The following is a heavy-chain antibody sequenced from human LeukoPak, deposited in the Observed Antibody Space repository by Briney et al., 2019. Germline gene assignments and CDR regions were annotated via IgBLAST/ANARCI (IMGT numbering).Heavy chain of an antibody. CDR2: IYYSGST. J-gene: IGHJ4*02. D-gene: IGHD3-22*01. CDR1: GGSISSYY. Sequence: KASETLSLTCTVSGGSISSYYWSWIRQPPGKGLEWIGYIYYSGSTNYNPSLKSRVTISVDTSKNQFSLKLSSVTAADTAVYYCTRGRAYYDSTGYYYWGRGILVTVSS. CDR3: TRGRAYYDSTGYYY. V-gene: IGHV4-59*01.